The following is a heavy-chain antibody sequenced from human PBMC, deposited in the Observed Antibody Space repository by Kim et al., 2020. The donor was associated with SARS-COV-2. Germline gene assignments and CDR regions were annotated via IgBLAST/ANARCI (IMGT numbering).Heavy chain of an antibody. J-gene: IGHJ4*02. CDR3: ATATRVGTLDS. V-gene: IGHV3-74*01. CDR2: ITSDGSST. D-gene: IGHD1-1*01. Sequence: GGSLRLSCAASGFAFSSYWMYWFRQAPGEGLVWVSRITSDGSSTTYADSVKGRFTISRDNAKNTLYLQINSLRGEDTAVYYCATATRVGTLDSWGQGTLVIVSS. CDR1: GFAFSSYW.